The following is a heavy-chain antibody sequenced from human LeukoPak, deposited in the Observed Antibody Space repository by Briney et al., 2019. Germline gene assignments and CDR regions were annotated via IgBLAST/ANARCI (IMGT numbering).Heavy chain of an antibody. CDR1: GFSFSSYA. CDR2: ISDSGGST. V-gene: IGHV3-23*01. CDR3: AKAHADGSGSFLRPLDV. D-gene: IGHD3-10*01. Sequence: GGSLRLSCAASGFSFSSYAMNWVRQAPGKGLERVSVISDSGGSTYYADSVKDRFTISRDNSKNTLYLQMNSLRAEDTAMYYCAKAHADGSGSFLRPLDVWGQGTTVTVSS. J-gene: IGHJ6*02.